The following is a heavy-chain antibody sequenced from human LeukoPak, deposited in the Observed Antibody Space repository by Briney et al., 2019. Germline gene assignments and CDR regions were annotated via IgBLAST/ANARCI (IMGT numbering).Heavy chain of an antibody. J-gene: IGHJ6*02. Sequence: PGGSLRLSCAASGFTFSSYWMSWVRQAPGKGLKWVANIKQDGSEKYYVDSVKGRFTISRDNAKNSLYLQMNSLRAEDTAVYYCARDSRYSSSWYSDYYYYGMDVWGQGTTVTVSS. D-gene: IGHD6-13*01. CDR3: ARDSRYSSSWYSDYYYYGMDV. CDR1: GFTFSSYW. V-gene: IGHV3-7*01. CDR2: IKQDGSEK.